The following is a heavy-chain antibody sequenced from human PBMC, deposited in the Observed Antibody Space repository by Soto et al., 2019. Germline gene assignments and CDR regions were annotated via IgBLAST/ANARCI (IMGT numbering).Heavy chain of an antibody. CDR3: ARLVVVAPVANV. CDR2: IFYTGTT. V-gene: IGHV4-39*02. D-gene: IGHD2-2*01. J-gene: IGHJ4*02. Sequence: SETLSLTCSVSGGSINYNSYHLGWIRQPPGQGLEWIGSIFYTGTTFYNPSLESRVTMSVDTSKNSFSLHLTSVTAADTAVYFCARLVVVAPVANVWGQGTLVTVSS. CDR1: GGSINYNSYH.